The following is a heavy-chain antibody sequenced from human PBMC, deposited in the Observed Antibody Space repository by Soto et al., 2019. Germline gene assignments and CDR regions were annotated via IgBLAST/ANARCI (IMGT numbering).Heavy chain of an antibody. Sequence: QVQLVESGGGVVQPGRSLRLSCAASGFTFSSYGMHWVRQAPGRGLEWVAVIWYDGSNKYYADSVKGRFTISRDNSKNTLYLQMNSLRAEHTAVYYCARDIAAAGTSYYYYGMDVWGHGTTVTVSS. J-gene: IGHJ6*02. CDR2: IWYDGSNK. V-gene: IGHV3-33*01. CDR1: GFTFSSYG. D-gene: IGHD6-13*01. CDR3: ARDIAAAGTSYYYYGMDV.